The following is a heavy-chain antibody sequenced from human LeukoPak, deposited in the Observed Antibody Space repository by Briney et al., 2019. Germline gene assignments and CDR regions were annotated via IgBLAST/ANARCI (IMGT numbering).Heavy chain of an antibody. Sequence: GGSLRLSCAASGFTFSNYDMNWVRRAPGKGLEWVSSISRSSSYIYYTDAVKGRFTISRDNAKNSLFLQMNSLRAEDTAVYYCAREGFIAVAGTGWFDPWGQGTLVTVSS. CDR1: GFTFSNYD. V-gene: IGHV3-21*01. J-gene: IGHJ5*02. CDR3: AREGFIAVAGTGWFDP. D-gene: IGHD6-19*01. CDR2: ISRSSSYI.